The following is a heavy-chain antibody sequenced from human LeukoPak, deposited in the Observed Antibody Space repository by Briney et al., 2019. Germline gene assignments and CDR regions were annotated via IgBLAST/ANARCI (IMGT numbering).Heavy chain of an antibody. CDR2: INPNSGGT. CDR1: GYTFTGYY. Sequence: ASVKVSCKASGYTFTGYYMHWVRQAPGQGLEWMGWINPNSGGTNYAQKFQGRVTMTRDTSISTAYMELSRLRSDDTAVYYCAREDYYGSGSPSTGISVVDYWGQGTLVTVPS. CDR3: AREDYYGSGSPSTGISVVDY. J-gene: IGHJ4*02. V-gene: IGHV1-2*02. D-gene: IGHD3-10*01.